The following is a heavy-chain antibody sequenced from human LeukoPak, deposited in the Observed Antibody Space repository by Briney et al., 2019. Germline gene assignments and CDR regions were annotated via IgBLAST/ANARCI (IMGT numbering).Heavy chain of an antibody. D-gene: IGHD2-2*01. V-gene: IGHV4-38-2*02. CDR2: VYHSGST. J-gene: IGHJ3*02. CDR1: GYSISSGYY. CDR3: ARDPTYRDAFDI. Sequence: PSETLSLTCAVSGYSISSGYYWGWIRQPPGKGLEWIGSVYHSGSTYYNPSLKSRVTISVDTSKNQFSLKLSSVTAADTAVYYCARDPTYRDAFDIWGQGTMVTVSS.